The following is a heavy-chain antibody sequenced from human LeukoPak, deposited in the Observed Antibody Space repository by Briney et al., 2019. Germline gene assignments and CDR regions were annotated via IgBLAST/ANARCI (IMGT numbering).Heavy chain of an antibody. J-gene: IGHJ6*02. CDR3: ARDIPNYYYGMDV. V-gene: IGHV3-21*01. CDR1: GFTFSSYS. CDR2: ISSSSSYI. Sequence: GGSLRLSCAASGFTFSSYSMNWVRQAPGKGLEWVSSISSSSSYIYYADSVKGRFTISRDNAKNSLYLQMNSLRAEDTAVFYRARDIPNYYYGMDVWGQGTTVTVSS.